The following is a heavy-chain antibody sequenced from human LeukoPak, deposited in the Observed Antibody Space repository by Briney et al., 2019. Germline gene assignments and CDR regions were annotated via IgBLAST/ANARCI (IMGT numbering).Heavy chain of an antibody. Sequence: PGGSLRLSCAASGFTFSSYGMHWVRQAPGKGLEWVAVIWYDGSNKYYADSVKGRFTISRDNSKNTLYLQMNSLRAEDTAVYYCARASDSSGYSIDYWGQGTLVTVSS. CDR1: GFTFSSYG. D-gene: IGHD3-22*01. J-gene: IGHJ4*02. V-gene: IGHV3-33*01. CDR3: ARASDSSGYSIDY. CDR2: IWYDGSNK.